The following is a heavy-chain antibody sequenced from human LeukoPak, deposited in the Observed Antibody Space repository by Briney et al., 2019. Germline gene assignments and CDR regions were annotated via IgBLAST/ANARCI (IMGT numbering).Heavy chain of an antibody. CDR3: AKASSGWRGYFDY. Sequence: GGSLRLSCAASGFNLTDYWMSWVRQAPGKGLEWVSAISGSGGSTYYADSVKGRFTISRDNSKNTLYLQMNSLRAEDTAVYYCAKASSGWRGYFDYWGQGTLVTVSS. J-gene: IGHJ4*02. D-gene: IGHD6-19*01. CDR2: ISGSGGST. CDR1: GFNLTDYW. V-gene: IGHV3-23*01.